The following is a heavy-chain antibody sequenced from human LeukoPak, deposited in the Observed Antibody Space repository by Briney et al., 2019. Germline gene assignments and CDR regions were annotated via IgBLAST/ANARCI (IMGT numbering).Heavy chain of an antibody. J-gene: IGHJ6*03. Sequence: GGSLRLSCAASGFIFSSYWMHGVRHAPGKGLAWVSRINTDGSSTSYADSVRGRFTISRDDSKNTLYLQMNSLRAEDTAVYYCARVRRANYPPSSRYYYYYMDVWGKGTTVTVSS. CDR3: ARVRRANYPPSSRYYYYYMDV. CDR1: GFIFSSYW. V-gene: IGHV3-74*01. CDR2: INTDGSST. D-gene: IGHD4/OR15-4a*01.